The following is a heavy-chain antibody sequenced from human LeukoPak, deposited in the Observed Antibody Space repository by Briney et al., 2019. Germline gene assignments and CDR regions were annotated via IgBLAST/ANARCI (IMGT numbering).Heavy chain of an antibody. J-gene: IGHJ4*02. CDR1: GFSFRYYS. Sequence: PGGPLRLSCAASGFSFRYYSMNWVRQAPGKGLEWVSSISTSSSYIHYADSVKGRFTISRDNARGALFLQMNSLRAEDKALYYCARDGGYDSAHFDSWGQGILVTVSS. CDR3: ARDGGYDSAHFDS. CDR2: ISTSSSYI. V-gene: IGHV3-21*01. D-gene: IGHD5-12*01.